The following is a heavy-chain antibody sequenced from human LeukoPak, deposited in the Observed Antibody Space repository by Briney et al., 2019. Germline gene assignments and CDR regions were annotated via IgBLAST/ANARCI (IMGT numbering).Heavy chain of an antibody. CDR1: GLNLDDSA. J-gene: IGHJ4*02. V-gene: IGHV3-43*02. CDR3: AKESGKFDY. Sequence: GSLGLSCVASGLNLDDSAMHWVRQAPGKGLEWVSLMSADGGSTFSADSVKGRFSISRDNSKNSLYLQMNSLRSEDTAMYYCAKESGKFDYWGQGTLVAVSS. CDR2: MSADGGST.